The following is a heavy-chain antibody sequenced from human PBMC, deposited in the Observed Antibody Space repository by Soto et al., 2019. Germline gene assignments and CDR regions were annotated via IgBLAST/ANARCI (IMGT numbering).Heavy chain of an antibody. V-gene: IGHV3-15*01. D-gene: IGHD4-4*01. Sequence: EVQLVESGGGLVKPGGSLRLSCAASGITFSKAWMNWVRQSPGKGLEWVGRIKSKSDGGTTDYAAPVKGRFTISRDDSKNTLFLQMNSLKTEDTAVYYCTTNFYSDYGMDVWGQGTTDTVSS. CDR3: TTNFYSDYGMDV. CDR1: GITFSKAW. J-gene: IGHJ6*02. CDR2: IKSKSDGGTT.